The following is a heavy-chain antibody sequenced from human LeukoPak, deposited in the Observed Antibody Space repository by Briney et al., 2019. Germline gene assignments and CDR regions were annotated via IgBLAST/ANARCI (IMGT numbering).Heavy chain of an antibody. CDR1: GFIFSNYA. D-gene: IGHD6-6*01. Sequence: PGGSLRLSCAASGFIFSNYAMHSVRQAPGKGLGWVTFIRYDGSNKYYAESVKGRFTISRDNSKNTLYLQMNSLRAEDTAVYYCAKAIHSSSSGVVDYWGQGTLVTVSS. J-gene: IGHJ4*02. CDR3: AKAIHSSSSGVVDY. CDR2: IRYDGSNK. V-gene: IGHV3-30*02.